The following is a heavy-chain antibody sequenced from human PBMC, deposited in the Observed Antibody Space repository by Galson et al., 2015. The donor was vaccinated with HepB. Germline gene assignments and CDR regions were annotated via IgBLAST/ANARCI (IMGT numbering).Heavy chain of an antibody. CDR3: ARVQRGCSGTSCYQDP. CDR2: IYHGGST. J-gene: IGHJ5*02. Sequence: TLSLTCALSGDSISSSNWWTWVRQSPGKGLEWIGEIYHGGSTNYNPSLKSRVTISIDKSQNQFSLNLYSVTAADTAVYYCARVQRGCSGTSCYQDPWGQGILVTVSS. D-gene: IGHD2-2*01. V-gene: IGHV4-4*02. CDR1: GDSISSSNW.